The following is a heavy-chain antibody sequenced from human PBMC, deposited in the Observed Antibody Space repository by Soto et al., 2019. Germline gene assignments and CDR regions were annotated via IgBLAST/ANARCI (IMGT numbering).Heavy chain of an antibody. V-gene: IGHV3-7*01. J-gene: IGHJ4*02. CDR1: GFTFSIYW. D-gene: IGHD2-21*01. CDR2: IKEDGSEI. Sequence: EVQLVESGGGLVQPGGSLRLSCAASGFTFSIYWMSWVRQAPGKGLEWVANIKEDGSEIHYVDSMKGRFTISRDNAKNSLYLQMNSLSAEDTAVYYCAREPGIVYYWGQGTLVTVSS. CDR3: AREPGIVYY.